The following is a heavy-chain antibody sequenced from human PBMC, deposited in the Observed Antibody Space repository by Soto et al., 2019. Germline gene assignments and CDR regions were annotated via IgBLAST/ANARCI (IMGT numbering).Heavy chain of an antibody. CDR1: GFTFSSYG. Sequence: GGSLRLSCAASGFTFSSYGMHWVRQAPGKGLEWVAVIWYDGSNKYYADSVKGRFTISRDNSKNTLYLQMNSLRAEDTAVYYCARVGYCSSTSCYRYGMDVWGQGTTVTVSS. V-gene: IGHV3-33*01. CDR2: IWYDGSNK. CDR3: ARVGYCSSTSCYRYGMDV. J-gene: IGHJ6*02. D-gene: IGHD2-2*01.